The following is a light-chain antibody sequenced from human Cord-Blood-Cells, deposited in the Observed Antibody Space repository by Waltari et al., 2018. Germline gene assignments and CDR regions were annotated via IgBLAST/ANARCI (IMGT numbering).Light chain of an antibody. J-gene: IGKJ1*01. CDR2: DAS. Sequence: EIVLTQSPATLSLSPGERATLSCRARQSVSSYLAWYQQKTGQAPRLLIYDASNRATGIPARFHGSGSETDFTLTISSLEPEDFAVYYCQQRSNWPPTFGQGTKVEIK. V-gene: IGKV3-11*01. CDR1: QSVSSY. CDR3: QQRSNWPPT.